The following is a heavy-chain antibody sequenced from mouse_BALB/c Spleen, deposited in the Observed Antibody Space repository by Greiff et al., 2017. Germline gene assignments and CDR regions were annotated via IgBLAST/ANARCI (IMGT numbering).Heavy chain of an antibody. V-gene: IGHV10-1*02. CDR2: IRSKSNNYAT. Sequence: EVKLMESGGGLVQPKGSLKLSCAASGFTFNTYAMNWVRQAPGKGLEWVARIRSKSNNYATYYADSVKDRFTISRDDSQSMLYLQMNNLKTEDTARYYCVPGTFDYWGQGTTRTVSS. J-gene: IGHJ2*01. CDR3: VPGTFDY. CDR1: GFTFNTYA.